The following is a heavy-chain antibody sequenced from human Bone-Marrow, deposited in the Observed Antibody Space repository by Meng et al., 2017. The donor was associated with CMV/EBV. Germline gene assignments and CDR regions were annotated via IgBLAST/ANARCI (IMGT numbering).Heavy chain of an antibody. CDR3: ASGYCGGPY. CDR2: ISDSGSIT. J-gene: IGHJ4*02. Sequence: LRLSCAASGFTFIHYGVGWVRQTPGKGLEWVSAISDSGSITYSADSVKGRFTISRDSSKNTLYLQMNSLRAEDTAVYYCASGYCGGPYWGQGTLVTVSS. V-gene: IGHV3-23*01. CDR1: GFTFIHYG. D-gene: IGHD2-21*01.